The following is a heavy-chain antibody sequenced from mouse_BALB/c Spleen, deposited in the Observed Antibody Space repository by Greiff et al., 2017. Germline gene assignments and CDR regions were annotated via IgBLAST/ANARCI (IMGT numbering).Heavy chain of an antibody. J-gene: IGHJ4*01. CDR3: TRGRQLGLRDAMDY. D-gene: IGHD3-2*01. CDR1: GYTFTSYW. V-gene: IGHV1-69*02. Sequence: QVQLQQPGAELVRPGASVKLSCKASGYTFTSYWINWVKQRPGQGLEWIGNIYPSDSYTNYNQKFKDKATLTVDKSSSTAYMQLSSPTSEDSAVYYCTRGRQLGLRDAMDYWGQGTSVTVSS. CDR2: IYPSDSYT.